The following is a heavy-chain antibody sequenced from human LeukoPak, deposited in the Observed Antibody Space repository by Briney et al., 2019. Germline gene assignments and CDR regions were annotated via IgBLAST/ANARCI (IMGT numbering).Heavy chain of an antibody. CDR3: ARESYCSSTSCYVAWGDYMDV. Sequence: ASVKVSCKASGYTFTSYDINWVRQATGQGLEWMGWMNPNSGNTGYAQKFQGRVTMTRNTSISTAYMELSSLRSEDTAVYYCARESYCSSTSCYVAWGDYMDVWGKGTTVTVSS. J-gene: IGHJ6*03. CDR2: MNPNSGNT. CDR1: GYTFTSYD. D-gene: IGHD2-2*01. V-gene: IGHV1-8*01.